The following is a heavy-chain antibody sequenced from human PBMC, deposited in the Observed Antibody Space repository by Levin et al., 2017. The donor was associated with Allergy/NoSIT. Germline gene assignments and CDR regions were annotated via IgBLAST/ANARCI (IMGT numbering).Heavy chain of an antibody. V-gene: IGHV4-30-2*01. CDR2: IYPTGTT. Sequence: PSETLSLTCAVSGGSISIGGYSWSWIRQPPGKGLEWIGSIYPTGTTYYNASLESRVSMSVDGSKNQFSLNLNSGTAADTAVYFCARGGYVRGYDGYGEFYFFDYWGQGSLVTVSS. CDR3: ARGGYVRGYDGYGEFYFFDY. D-gene: IGHD5-12*01. CDR1: GGSISIGGYS. J-gene: IGHJ4*02.